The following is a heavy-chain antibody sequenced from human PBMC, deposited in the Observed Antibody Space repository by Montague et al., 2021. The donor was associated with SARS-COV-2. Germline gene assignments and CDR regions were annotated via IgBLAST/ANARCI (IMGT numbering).Heavy chain of an antibody. CDR2: ISTSGSS. Sequence: TLSLTCSVSGASISSANGYWTWIRQPAGKGLEWNGHISTSGSSSYNPSLKSRVTIILDTSKQQFSLELTSVTAADTAVYYCARDRRGMAMAGRAYYYYYMDVWGKGTTVTVSS. J-gene: IGHJ6*03. CDR1: GASISSANGY. D-gene: IGHD6-19*01. CDR3: ARDRRGMAMAGRAYYYYYMDV. V-gene: IGHV4-61*09.